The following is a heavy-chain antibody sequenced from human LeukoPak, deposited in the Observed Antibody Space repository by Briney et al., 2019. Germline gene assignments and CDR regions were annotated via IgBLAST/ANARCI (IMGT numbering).Heavy chain of an antibody. V-gene: IGHV1-69*04. Sequence: PVKVSCKASGGTFSSYAISWVRQAPGQGLEWMGRIIPILGIANYAQKFQGRVTITADKSTSTAYMELSSLRSEDTAVYYCAPEGDSGSYYYDYWGQGTLVTVSS. J-gene: IGHJ4*02. D-gene: IGHD1-26*01. CDR1: GGTFSSYA. CDR3: APEGDSGSYYYDY. CDR2: IIPILGIA.